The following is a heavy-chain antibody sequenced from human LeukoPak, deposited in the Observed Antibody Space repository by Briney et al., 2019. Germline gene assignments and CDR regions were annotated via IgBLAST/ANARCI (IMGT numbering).Heavy chain of an antibody. Sequence: KSSETLSLTCTVSGASISSNYWSWIRQPAGKGLEWLGYIHYSGSTNYNPSLKSRVTISVDMSKNQFSLKLSSVTAADTAVYYCARVTESYGSGRRHNYYYYYYMDVWGKGTTVTISS. D-gene: IGHD3-10*01. CDR3: ARVTESYGSGRRHNYYYYYYMDV. CDR1: GASISSNY. CDR2: IHYSGST. J-gene: IGHJ6*03. V-gene: IGHV4-59*01.